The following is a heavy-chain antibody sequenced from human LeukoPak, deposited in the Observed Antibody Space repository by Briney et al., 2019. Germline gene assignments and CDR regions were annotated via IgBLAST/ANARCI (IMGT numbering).Heavy chain of an antibody. CDR3: ARGPDIVATIDY. V-gene: IGHV4-39*07. CDR1: GGSMSSRSYY. D-gene: IGHD5-12*01. J-gene: IGHJ4*02. Sequence: SETLSLTCTVSGGSMSSRSYYWGWIRQPPGKGLEWIGTFYYSGSTSYNPSLKSRVTISLDTSKNQFSLKLSSVTAADTAVYYCARGPDIVATIDYWGQGTLVTVSS. CDR2: FYYSGST.